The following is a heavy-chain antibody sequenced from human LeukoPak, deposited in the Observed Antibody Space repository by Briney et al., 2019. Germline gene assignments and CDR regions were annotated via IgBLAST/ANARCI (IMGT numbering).Heavy chain of an antibody. CDR3: AKVMPFYYDSSGYYYAPFDY. CDR1: GFTFSSYA. J-gene: IGHJ4*02. CDR2: ISGSGGST. D-gene: IGHD3-22*01. Sequence: PGGSLRLSCAASGFTFSSYAMSWVRQAPGKGLEWVSAISGSGGSTYYADSVKGRFTISRDNSKNTLYLQMNSLRAEDTAVYYCAKVMPFYYDSSGYYYAPFDYWGQGTLVTVSS. V-gene: IGHV3-23*01.